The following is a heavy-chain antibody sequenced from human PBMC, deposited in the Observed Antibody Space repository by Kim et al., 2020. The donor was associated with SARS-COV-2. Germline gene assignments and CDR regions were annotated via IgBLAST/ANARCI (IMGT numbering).Heavy chain of an antibody. J-gene: IGHJ4*02. CDR1: GFIVSNNH. V-gene: IGHV3-66*01. D-gene: IGHD3-22*01. CDR3: ASDRSLGY. CDR2: IYSGGST. Sequence: GGSRRLSCAASGFIVSNNHINWVRQAPGKGLEWVSVIYSGGSTYYGDSVKGRFTISRDNSKNTLSLQMNSMRVEDTAVDHCASDRSLGYWGQGTLVTVSS.